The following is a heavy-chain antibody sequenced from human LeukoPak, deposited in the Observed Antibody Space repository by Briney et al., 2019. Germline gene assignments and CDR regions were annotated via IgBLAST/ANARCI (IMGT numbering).Heavy chain of an antibody. Sequence: GGSLRLSCAASGFTFSAFGMHWVRQAPGKGLEWVTFIPYDGSDKYYADSVKGRFTISRDNSENTLYLQMNNMRTEDTAVYYCARGGYSSTLYGRYQHWGQGTLVTVSP. CDR3: ARGGYSSTLYGRYQH. CDR2: IPYDGSDK. CDR1: GFTFSAFG. J-gene: IGHJ1*01. V-gene: IGHV3-30*19. D-gene: IGHD6-13*01.